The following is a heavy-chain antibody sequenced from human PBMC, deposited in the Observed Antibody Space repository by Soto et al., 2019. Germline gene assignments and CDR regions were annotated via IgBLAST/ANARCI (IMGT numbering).Heavy chain of an antibody. CDR2: ISYDGSNK. CDR1: GSTFSSYA. CDR3: ARTSHPGYSGYDLYYYGMDV. V-gene: IGHV3-30-3*01. D-gene: IGHD5-12*01. Sequence: GGSLRLSCAASGSTFSSYAMHWVRQAPGKGLEWVAVISYDGSNKYYADSVKGRFTISRDNSKNTLYLQMNSLRAEDTAVYYCARTSHPGYSGYDLYYYGMDVWGQGTTVTVSS. J-gene: IGHJ6*02.